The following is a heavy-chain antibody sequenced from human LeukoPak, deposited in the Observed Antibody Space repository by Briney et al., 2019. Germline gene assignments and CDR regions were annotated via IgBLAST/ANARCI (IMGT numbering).Heavy chain of an antibody. D-gene: IGHD1-26*01. J-gene: IGHJ4*02. CDR1: GLTFSNHA. CDR2: ITGSGGNT. Sequence: GGSLRLSCAASGLTFSNHAMTWVRQSPGRGLEWVSGITGSGGNTYYAESVKGRFTISRDNSRNTLYLQMNSLRAEDAALHYCATRPASETYFAVFDYWGLGTLVTVSS. V-gene: IGHV3-23*01. CDR3: ATRPASETYFAVFDY.